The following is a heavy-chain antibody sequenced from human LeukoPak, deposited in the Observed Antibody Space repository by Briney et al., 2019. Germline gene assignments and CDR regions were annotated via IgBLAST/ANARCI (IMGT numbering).Heavy chain of an antibody. D-gene: IGHD3-10*01. V-gene: IGHV4-34*01. CDR1: GGSFSGYY. Sequence: PSETLSLTCAVYGGSFSGYYWSWIRQPPGKGLEWIGEINHSGSTNYNPSLKSRVTISVDTSKNQFSLKLSSVTAADTAVYYCARRGPSYDYWGQGTLVTVSS. CDR3: ARRGPSYDY. J-gene: IGHJ4*02. CDR2: INHSGST.